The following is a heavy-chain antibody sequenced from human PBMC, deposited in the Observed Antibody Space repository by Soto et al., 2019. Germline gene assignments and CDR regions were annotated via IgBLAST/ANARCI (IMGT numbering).Heavy chain of an antibody. Sequence: ASVKVSCKASGYTFTNFGISWVRQAPGQGLEWMGWISAYNGNTNYAQKLQGRVTMTTDTSTSTAYMELRSLRSDDTAVYYCASDLARGSVDNWFDPWGQGTLVTVSS. D-gene: IGHD6-19*01. CDR2: ISAYNGNT. CDR3: ASDLARGSVDNWFDP. CDR1: GYTFTNFG. V-gene: IGHV1-18*01. J-gene: IGHJ5*02.